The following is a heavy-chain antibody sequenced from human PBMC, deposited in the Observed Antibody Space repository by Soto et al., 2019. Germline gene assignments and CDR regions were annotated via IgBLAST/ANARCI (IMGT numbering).Heavy chain of an antibody. V-gene: IGHV4-59*08. CDR3: AGGGSIVVATRRLMDV. D-gene: IGHD3-22*01. CDR1: GASISSHY. J-gene: IGHJ6*03. CDR2: INYNGNT. Sequence: QVQLQESGPGLVKPSETLSLTCTVSGASISSHYWSWIRQAPGKGLEWIANINYNGNTNYSPSLKSRVTISVDPSKNQFSLTVISVTAADTAVYYWAGGGSIVVATRRLMDVWGRGTTVTVSS.